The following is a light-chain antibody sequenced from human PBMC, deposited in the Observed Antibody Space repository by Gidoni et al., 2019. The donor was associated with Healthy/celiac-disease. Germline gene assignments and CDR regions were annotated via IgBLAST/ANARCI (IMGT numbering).Light chain of an antibody. CDR1: QSVSSN. V-gene: IGKV3-15*01. CDR2: GAS. J-gene: IGKJ5*01. Sequence: EIVMTQSPATLSVSPGERATLSCRASQSVSSNLAWYQQKPGQAPRLLRYGASTRATGIPARFSGSGSGKEFTLTISSLQFEDFAVYDCQQYNNLLFGQGTRLEIK. CDR3: QQYNNLL.